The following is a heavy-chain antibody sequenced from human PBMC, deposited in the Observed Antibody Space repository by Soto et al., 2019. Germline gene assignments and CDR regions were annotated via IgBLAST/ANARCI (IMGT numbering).Heavy chain of an antibody. CDR2: INHSGST. CDR1: GGSFSGYY. Sequence: SETLSLTCAVYGGSFSGYYWSWIRQPPGKGLEWIGEINHSGSTNYNPSLKSRVTISVDTSKNQFSLKLSSVTVADTAVYYCARGGTTMVRGVIVSSYFDYWGQGTLVTVSS. CDR3: ARGGTTMVRGVIVSSYFDY. D-gene: IGHD3-10*01. V-gene: IGHV4-34*01. J-gene: IGHJ4*02.